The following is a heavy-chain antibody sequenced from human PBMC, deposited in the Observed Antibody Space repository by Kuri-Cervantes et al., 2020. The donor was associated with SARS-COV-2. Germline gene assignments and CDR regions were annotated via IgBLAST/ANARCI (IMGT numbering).Heavy chain of an antibody. CDR2: MNPNSGNT. D-gene: IGHD2-2*02. CDR1: GYTFTSYD. J-gene: IGHJ3*02. V-gene: IGHV1-8*03. CDR3: TGGEYCSSTSCYKDAFDI. Sequence: ASVKVSCKASGYTFTSYDINWVRQATGQGLEWMGWMNPNSGNTGYAQKFQGRVTITRDTSISTAYMELSSLRSEDTAVYYCTGGEYCSSTSCYKDAFDIWGQGTMVTVSS.